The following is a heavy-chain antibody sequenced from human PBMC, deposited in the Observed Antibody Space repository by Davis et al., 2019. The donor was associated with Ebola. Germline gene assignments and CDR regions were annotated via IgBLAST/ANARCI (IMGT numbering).Heavy chain of an antibody. CDR2: IYHSGSA. V-gene: IGHV4-30-2*03. J-gene: IGHJ5*02. CDR3: ARHAMAFRRNEYAPHAPTCFDP. D-gene: IGHD3-3*02. CDR1: GGSISSGGYS. Sequence: PSETLSLTCAVSGGSISSGGYSWSWIRQPPGKGLEWIGYIYHSGSAFYNPSLKSRVTISIDTPNNEISLKLSSVTAADTAVYSCARHAMAFRRNEYAPHAPTCFDPWGQGTPVTVSS.